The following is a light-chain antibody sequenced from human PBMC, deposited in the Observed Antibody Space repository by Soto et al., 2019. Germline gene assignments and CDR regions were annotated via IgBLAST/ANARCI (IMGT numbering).Light chain of an antibody. CDR3: QQYDNLLFT. CDR2: DAS. CDR1: QSISSW. J-gene: IGKJ3*01. Sequence: DIQMTQSPSTLSASVGDRVTITCRASQSISSWLAWYQQKPGKAPKLLIYDASSLESGVPSRFSGSGSGTEFTLTISSLQPDDFATYYCQQYDNLLFTFGPGTKVDIK. V-gene: IGKV1-5*01.